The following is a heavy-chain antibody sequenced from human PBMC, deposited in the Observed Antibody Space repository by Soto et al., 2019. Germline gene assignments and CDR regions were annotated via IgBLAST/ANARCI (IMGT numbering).Heavy chain of an antibody. CDR1: GSYISSGYY. D-gene: IGHD1-7*01. CDR2: IYHSGST. CDR3: SRGYGWNYSNWFDP. V-gene: IGHV4-38-2*01. J-gene: IGHJ5*02. Sequence: SETLSLTCAVSGSYISSGYYWGWIRQPPGKGLEWIGSIYHSGSTYYNPSLKSRVTISVDTSKDQFSLKLSSVPAADTAVYYSSRGYGWNYSNWFDPWGQGTLVTVSS.